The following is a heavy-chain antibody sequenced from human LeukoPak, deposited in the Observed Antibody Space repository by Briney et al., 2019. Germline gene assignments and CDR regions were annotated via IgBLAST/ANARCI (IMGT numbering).Heavy chain of an antibody. J-gene: IGHJ5*02. V-gene: IGHV3-23*01. D-gene: IGHD3-22*01. Sequence: PGGSLRLSCAASGFTFSSYAMSWVRQAPGKGLEWVSAISGGGGSTYYADSVKGRFTISRDNSKNTLYLQMNSLRAEDTAVYYCAKRRWDSSGYPNWFDPWGQGTLVTVSS. CDR1: GFTFSSYA. CDR3: AKRRWDSSGYPNWFDP. CDR2: ISGGGGST.